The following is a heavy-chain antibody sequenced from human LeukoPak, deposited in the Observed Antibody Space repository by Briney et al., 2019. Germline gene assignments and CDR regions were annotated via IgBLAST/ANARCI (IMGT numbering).Heavy chain of an antibody. V-gene: IGHV4-39*01. CDR3: ARGYSSGWNIDY. D-gene: IGHD6-19*01. CDR2: IYYSGST. CDR1: GGSISSSSYY. J-gene: IGHJ4*02. Sequence: PSETLSLTCTVSGGSISSSSYYWGWIRQPPGKGLEWIGSIYYSGSTYYNPSLKSRVIISVDTSKNQFSLKLSSVTAADTAVYYCARGYSSGWNIDYWGQGTLVTVSS.